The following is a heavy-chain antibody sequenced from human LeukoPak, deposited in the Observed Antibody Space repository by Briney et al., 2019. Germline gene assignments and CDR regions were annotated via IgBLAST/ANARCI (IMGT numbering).Heavy chain of an antibody. CDR1: IVSIKNYY. J-gene: IGHJ4*02. D-gene: IGHD6-13*01. CDR3: ASSRGPSSSWSFDS. CDR2: IYYTGST. Sequence: SETLSLTCSFSIVSIKNYYWNWIRQSPGKGLQWIGYIYYTGSTDYNFSLKSRVAISLDTSENQFSLRLNSVTAADSAVYFCASSRGPSSSWSFDSWGQGILVTVSS. V-gene: IGHV4-59*01.